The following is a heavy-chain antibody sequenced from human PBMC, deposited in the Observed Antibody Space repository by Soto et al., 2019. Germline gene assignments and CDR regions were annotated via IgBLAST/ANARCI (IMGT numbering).Heavy chain of an antibody. D-gene: IGHD1-1*01. CDR2: ISYDGSNK. CDR1: GFTFSSYG. Sequence: PGGSLRLSCAASGFTFSSYGMHWVRQAPGKGLEWVAVISYDGSNKYYADSVKGRFTISRDNSKNTLYLQMNSLRAEDTAVYYGARGGIRLDAFDIWGQVKMVTVSS. J-gene: IGHJ3*02. V-gene: IGHV3-30*03. CDR3: ARGGIRLDAFDI.